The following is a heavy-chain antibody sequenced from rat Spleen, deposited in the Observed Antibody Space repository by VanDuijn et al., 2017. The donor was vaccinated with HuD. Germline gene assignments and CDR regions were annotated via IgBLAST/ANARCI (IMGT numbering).Heavy chain of an antibody. CDR3: ATTPGRPFDY. CDR2: ISYDGSST. J-gene: IGHJ3*01. D-gene: IGHD5-1*01. Sequence: EVQLVESGGGLVQPGRSLKLSCVASGFTFSNYDMAWVRQAPTKGLEWVASISYDGSSTYYRDSVKGRFTISRDNAKNTLYLQMDSLRSEDTATYFCATTPGRPFDYWGQGTLVTVSS. V-gene: IGHV5-29*01. CDR1: GFTFSNYD.